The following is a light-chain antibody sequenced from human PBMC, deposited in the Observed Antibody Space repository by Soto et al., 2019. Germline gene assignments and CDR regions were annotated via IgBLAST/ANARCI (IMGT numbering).Light chain of an antibody. CDR1: SSDIGAYNY. V-gene: IGLV2-8*01. CDR2: DFS. Sequence: QSALTQPPSASGSPGQSVTISCTGTSSDIGAYNYVSWYQQHPGKAPKLMIYDFSKRPSGVPDRFSGSKSGNSASLTVSGLQAEEESDYYCSSYAGSNTWVFGGGTKLAVL. CDR3: SSYAGSNTWV. J-gene: IGLJ3*02.